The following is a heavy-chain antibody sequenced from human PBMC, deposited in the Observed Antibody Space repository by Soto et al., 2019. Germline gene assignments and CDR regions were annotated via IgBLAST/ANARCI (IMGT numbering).Heavy chain of an antibody. CDR1: GFTFSSYG. CDR3: AKDFPIVRGVHTPPI. CDR2: ISGSGSNT. V-gene: IGHV3-23*01. D-gene: IGHD3-10*01. Sequence: GGSLRLSCAASGFTFSSYGMNWVRKAPGTGMELVSAISGSGSNTYYADSAKGRFTISRDNSKNTLYLEMNTLRAEDTAVFYCAKDFPIVRGVHTPPIWGQGTTVTVSS. J-gene: IGHJ6*02.